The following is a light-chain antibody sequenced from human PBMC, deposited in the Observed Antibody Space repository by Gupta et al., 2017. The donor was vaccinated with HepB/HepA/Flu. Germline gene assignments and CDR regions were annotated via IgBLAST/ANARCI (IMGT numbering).Light chain of an antibody. Sequence: DVVMTQSPLSLPVTLGQPASISCRSSQSLVDSDGNTYLNWFQQRPGQSPRRLIYKISNRDSGVPDRFSGSGSGTNFTLKISRVEAEDVGVYYCMLPTLWPPVTFGQGTRLELK. CDR2: KIS. CDR3: MLPTLWPPVT. CDR1: QSLVDSDGNTY. V-gene: IGKV2-30*01. J-gene: IGKJ5*01.